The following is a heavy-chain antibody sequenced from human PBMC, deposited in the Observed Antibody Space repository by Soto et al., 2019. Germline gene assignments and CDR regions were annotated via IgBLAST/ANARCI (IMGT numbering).Heavy chain of an antibody. Sequence: ASVKVSCKVSGYTLTELSMHWVRQAPGKGLEWMGGFDPEDGETIYAQKFQGRVTMTEDTSTDTAYMELSSLRSEDTAVYYCATDSMVRGVTLGNFDYWGQGTLVTVSS. CDR3: ATDSMVRGVTLGNFDY. CDR1: GYTLTELS. CDR2: FDPEDGET. V-gene: IGHV1-24*01. D-gene: IGHD3-10*01. J-gene: IGHJ4*02.